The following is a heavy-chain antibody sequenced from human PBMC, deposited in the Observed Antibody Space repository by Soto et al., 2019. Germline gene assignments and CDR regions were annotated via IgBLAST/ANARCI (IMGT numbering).Heavy chain of an antibody. J-gene: IGHJ6*03. CDR1: GYTLTELS. CDR2: FDPEDGET. D-gene: IGHD3-16*02. CDR3: ETGVGDYFWVSYRQYYYYYYLDV. Sequence: ASVKVSCKVSGYTLTELSMHWVRQAPGKGLEWMGGFDPEDGETIYAQKFQGRVTMTEDTSTDTAYMELSSLRSEDTAVYYCETGVGDYFWVSYRQYYYYYYLDVWGKGTTVTVSS. V-gene: IGHV1-24*01.